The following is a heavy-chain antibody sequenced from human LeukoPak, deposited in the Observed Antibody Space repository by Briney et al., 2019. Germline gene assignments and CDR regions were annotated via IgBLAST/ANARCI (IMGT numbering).Heavy chain of an antibody. V-gene: IGHV3-23*01. CDR3: AKALPTGHYFDY. CDR2: ISRSGDRT. D-gene: IGHD4-17*01. J-gene: IGHJ4*02. Sequence: GSLSLSCAVSGFPFSDYAMTWVRQAAGKGLEWVLSISRSGDRTYYADSVKGRFTISRDNSKNMLYLQMNSLRAEDTAMYYCAKALPTGHYFDYWGQGTLVTVSS. CDR1: GFPFSDYA.